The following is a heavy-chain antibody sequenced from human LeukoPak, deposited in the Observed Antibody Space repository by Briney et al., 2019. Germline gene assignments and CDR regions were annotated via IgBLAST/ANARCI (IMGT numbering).Heavy chain of an antibody. D-gene: IGHD2-2*01. CDR2: IRYDGGNK. J-gene: IGHJ4*02. Sequence: GGSLRLSCAASGFTFSSYGMHWVRQAPGKGLEWVAFIRYDGGNKYYADSVKGRFTISRDNSKNTLYLQMNSLRAEDTAVYYCARVIPVVPAAERVLDYWGQGTLVTVSS. V-gene: IGHV3-30*02. CDR1: GFTFSSYG. CDR3: ARVIPVVPAAERVLDY.